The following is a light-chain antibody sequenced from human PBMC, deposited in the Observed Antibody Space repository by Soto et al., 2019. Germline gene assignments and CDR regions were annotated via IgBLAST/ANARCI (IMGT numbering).Light chain of an antibody. CDR2: GAS. CDR3: QQYNNWPYT. CDR1: QSVSSN. J-gene: IGKJ2*01. Sequence: EIVMTQSPATLSVSPGERATLSCRASQSVSSNLAWYQQKPGQAPRLLIYGASTRATGIPARFSGSGSGTEFTLTISSLQDEEFAFYYCQQYNNWPYTFGQGTKLEIK. V-gene: IGKV3-15*01.